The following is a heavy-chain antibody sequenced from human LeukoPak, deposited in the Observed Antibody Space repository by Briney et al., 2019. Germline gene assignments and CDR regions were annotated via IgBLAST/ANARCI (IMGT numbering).Heavy chain of an antibody. V-gene: IGHV3-23*01. CDR3: AKGHIIVVVPAAYDY. D-gene: IGHD2-2*01. CDR2: ISGSGGST. CDR1: GFTFSSYA. Sequence: PGGSLRLSCAAPGFTFSSYAMSWVRQAPGKGLEWVSAISGSGGSTYYADSVKGRFTISRDNSKNTLYLKMNSLRAEDTAVYYCAKGHIIVVVPAAYDYWGQGTLVTVSS. J-gene: IGHJ4*02.